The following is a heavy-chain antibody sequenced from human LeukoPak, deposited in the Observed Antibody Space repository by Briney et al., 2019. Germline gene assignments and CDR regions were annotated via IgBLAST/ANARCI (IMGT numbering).Heavy chain of an antibody. CDR1: GGSISSSSYY. J-gene: IGHJ2*01. CDR3: ARDGMTNPWYFDL. Sequence: SETLSLTCTVSGGSISSSSYYWGWIRQPPGKGLEWIGSIYYSGSTYYNPSLKSRVIISVDTSKNQFSLKLSSVTAADTAVYYCARDGMTNPWYFDLWGRGTLVTVSS. CDR2: IYYSGST. V-gene: IGHV4-39*02. D-gene: IGHD4-11*01.